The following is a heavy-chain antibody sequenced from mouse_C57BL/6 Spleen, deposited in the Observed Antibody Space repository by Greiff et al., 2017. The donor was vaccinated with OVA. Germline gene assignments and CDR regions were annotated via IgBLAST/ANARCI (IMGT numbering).Heavy chain of an antibody. CDR2: ISNGGGST. CDR1: GFTFSDYY. J-gene: IGHJ1*03. CDR3: ARDYYGSRPWYFDV. D-gene: IGHD1-1*01. Sequence: EVQGVESGGGLVQPGGSLKLSCAASGFTFSDYYMYWVRQTPEKRLEWVAYISNGGGSTYYPDTVKGRFTISRDNAKNTLYLQMSRLKSEDTAMYYCARDYYGSRPWYFDVWGTGTTVTVSS. V-gene: IGHV5-12*01.